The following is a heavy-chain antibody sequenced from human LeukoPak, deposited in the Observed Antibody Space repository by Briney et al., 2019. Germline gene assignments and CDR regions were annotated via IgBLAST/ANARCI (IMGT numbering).Heavy chain of an antibody. D-gene: IGHD3-10*02. Sequence: SETLSLTCAVYGGSFSGYYWSWIRQPPGKGLEWIGEINHSGSTNYNPSLKSRVNISVDTSKNQFSLKLSSVTAADTAVYYCARGPPMFSRVWYWFDPWGQGTLVTVSS. CDR3: ARGPPMFSRVWYWFDP. CDR1: GGSFSGYY. J-gene: IGHJ5*02. V-gene: IGHV4-34*01. CDR2: INHSGST.